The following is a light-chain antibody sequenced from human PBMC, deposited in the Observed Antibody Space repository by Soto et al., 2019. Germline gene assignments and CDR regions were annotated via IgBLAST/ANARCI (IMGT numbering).Light chain of an antibody. V-gene: IGKV3-15*01. Sequence: EIVMTQSPATLSVSPGERATLSCMASQSVSSNLAWYQQKPGQAPRLLIYGASTRATGIPARFSGSGSGTEFTLTISSLQSEDFAVYYCQQYNNWPGTFGQGTKVEMK. CDR1: QSVSSN. CDR3: QQYNNWPGT. CDR2: GAS. J-gene: IGKJ1*01.